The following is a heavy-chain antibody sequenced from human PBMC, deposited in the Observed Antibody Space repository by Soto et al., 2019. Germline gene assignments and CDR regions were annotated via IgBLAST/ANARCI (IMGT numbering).Heavy chain of an antibody. CDR2: ISYDGGNK. CDR1: GFSFSIYG. V-gene: IGHV3-30*18. D-gene: IGHD1-26*01. CDR3: AKPYSGSPPKNFDY. J-gene: IGHJ4*01. Sequence: GGSLRLSCVASGFSFSIYGMYWVRQAPGRGLEWVAAISYDGGNKYYVDSVRGRFTISRDNSKNTVYLQMNSLRAEDTAVYYCAKPYSGSPPKNFDYWGQGTLVTVSS.